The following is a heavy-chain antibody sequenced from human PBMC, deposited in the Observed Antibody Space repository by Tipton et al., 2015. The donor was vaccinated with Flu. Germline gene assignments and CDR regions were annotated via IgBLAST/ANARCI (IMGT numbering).Heavy chain of an antibody. V-gene: IGHV4-31*03. CDR3: ARLSFSVGWYLDL. Sequence: TLSLTCTVSGGSISGNYYYWSWIRQHPEKGLEWIGYIYYSGSTWYNPSLKSRVTISVDTSKKQFSLKLNSVTAADTAVYYCARLSFSVGWYLDLWGRGTLVTVSS. J-gene: IGHJ2*01. CDR1: GGSISGNYYY. D-gene: IGHD2-2*01. CDR2: IYYSGST.